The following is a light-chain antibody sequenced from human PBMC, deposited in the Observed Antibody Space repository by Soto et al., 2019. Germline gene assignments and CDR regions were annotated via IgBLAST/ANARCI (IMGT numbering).Light chain of an antibody. J-gene: IGKJ4*01. CDR3: QQYYSAPLT. V-gene: IGKV4-1*01. CDR1: QSVLLSANNRNY. CDR2: WAS. Sequence: DIVLTQSPDSLAVSLGERATINCKSSQSVLLSANNRNYLAWYQKRLGQPPKLLFYWASTRESGVPDRLTGSGSGTDFTLTISSLQAEDVAVYYCQQYYSAPLTFGGGTKGDSK.